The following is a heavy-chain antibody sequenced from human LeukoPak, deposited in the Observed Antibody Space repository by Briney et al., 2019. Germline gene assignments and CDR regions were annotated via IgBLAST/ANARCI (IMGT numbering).Heavy chain of an antibody. CDR2: INSDGSST. CDR1: GFTFSSYW. Sequence: PGGSLRLSCAASGFTFSSYWMHWVRQAPGKGLVWVSRINSDGSSTSYADSVKGRFTISRDNAKNTLYLQMNSLRAEDTAVYYCAREYYDFWSGYPLDYWGQGTLVTVSS. CDR3: AREYYDFWSGYPLDY. J-gene: IGHJ4*02. V-gene: IGHV3-74*01. D-gene: IGHD3-3*01.